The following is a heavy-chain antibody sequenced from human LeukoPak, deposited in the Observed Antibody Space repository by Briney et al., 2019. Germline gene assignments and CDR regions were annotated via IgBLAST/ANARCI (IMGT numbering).Heavy chain of an antibody. CDR2: INRDGSER. J-gene: IGHJ6*02. V-gene: IGHV3-7*03. CDR3: ARRNAMDV. CDR1: GFTVSSNY. Sequence: GGSLRLSCAASGFTVSSNYMTWVRQAPGKGLEWVANINRDGSERYYVDSVKGRFTISRDDAKSSLYLQMNSLRAEDTAVYYCARRNAMDVWGQGTTVIVFS.